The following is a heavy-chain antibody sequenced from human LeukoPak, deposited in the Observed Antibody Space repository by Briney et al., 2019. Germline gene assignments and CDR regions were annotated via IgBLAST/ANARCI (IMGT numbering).Heavy chain of an antibody. CDR1: GYTFTGYY. Sequence: ASVKVSCKASGYTFTGYYMHWVRQAPGQGLEWMGWINPNSGGTNYAQKFQGWVTMTRDTSISTAYMELSRLRSDDMAVYYCARSGGSDWLLWDLYLDYWGQGTLVTVSS. J-gene: IGHJ4*02. CDR2: INPNSGGT. D-gene: IGHD3-9*01. V-gene: IGHV1-2*04. CDR3: ARSGGSDWLLWDLYLDY.